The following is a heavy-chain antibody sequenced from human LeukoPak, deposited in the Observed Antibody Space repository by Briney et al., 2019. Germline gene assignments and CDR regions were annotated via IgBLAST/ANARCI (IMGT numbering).Heavy chain of an antibody. Sequence: GGSLRLSCAASGFTSSDHYMDWVRQAPGKGLEWVGRTRNKANSYTTEYAASVKGRFTISRDDSKNSLYLQMNSLKTEDTAVYYCARESYDFWSGYSFFDYWGQGTLVTVSS. J-gene: IGHJ4*02. V-gene: IGHV3-72*01. CDR3: ARESYDFWSGYSFFDY. D-gene: IGHD3-3*01. CDR1: GFTSSDHY. CDR2: TRNKANSYTT.